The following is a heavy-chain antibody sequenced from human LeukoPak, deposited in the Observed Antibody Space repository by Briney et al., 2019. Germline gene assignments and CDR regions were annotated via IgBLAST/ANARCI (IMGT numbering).Heavy chain of an antibody. J-gene: IGHJ4*02. CDR3: ARPHGGNSGGYFDY. Sequence: SETLSLTCTVSGGSISSSSYYWGWIRRPPGKGLEWIGSIYYSGSTYYNPSLKSRVTISVDTSKNQFSLKLSSVTAADTAVYYCARPHGGNSGGYFDYWGQGTLVTVSS. CDR2: IYYSGST. CDR1: GGSISSSSYY. V-gene: IGHV4-39*01. D-gene: IGHD4-23*01.